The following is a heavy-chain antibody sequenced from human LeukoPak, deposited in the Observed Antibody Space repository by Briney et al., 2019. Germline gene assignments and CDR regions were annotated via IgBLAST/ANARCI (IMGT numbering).Heavy chain of an antibody. CDR3: ARNQSAATLLDY. J-gene: IGHJ4*02. Sequence: ASVTVSCTASGYTFTSYGISWVRQAPGQGLEWMGWISAYNGNTNYAQKLQGRVTMTTDTSTSTAYMELRSLRSDDTAVYYCARNQSAATLLDYWGQGTLVTVSS. CDR2: ISAYNGNT. CDR1: GYTFTSYG. V-gene: IGHV1-18*01. D-gene: IGHD2-15*01.